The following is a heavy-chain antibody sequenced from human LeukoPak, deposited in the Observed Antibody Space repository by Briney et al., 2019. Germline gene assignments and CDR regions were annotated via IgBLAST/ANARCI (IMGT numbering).Heavy chain of an antibody. V-gene: IGHV3-53*01. Sequence: GSLRLSCAASGFTVSSNYMSWVRQAPGKGLEWVSLIYSGGSTYYADSVKGRFTISRDNSKNTLYLQMNNLRAEDTAVYYCARGSSSAWYGGYWGQGTLVTVSS. CDR2: IYSGGST. D-gene: IGHD6-19*01. J-gene: IGHJ4*02. CDR1: GFTVSSNY. CDR3: ARGSSSAWYGGY.